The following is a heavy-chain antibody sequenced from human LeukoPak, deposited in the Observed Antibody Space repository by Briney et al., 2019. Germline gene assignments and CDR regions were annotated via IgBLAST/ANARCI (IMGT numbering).Heavy chain of an antibody. D-gene: IGHD6-19*01. J-gene: IGHJ4*02. CDR3: AKAPRRQWLVLDY. Sequence: GGSLRLSCAASGFTFSSYAMHWVRQAPGKGLEWVSAISGSGGSTYYADSVKGRFTISRDNSKNTLYLQMNSLRAEDTAVYYCAKAPRRQWLVLDYWGQGTLVTVSS. CDR2: ISGSGGST. V-gene: IGHV3-23*01. CDR1: GFTFSSYA.